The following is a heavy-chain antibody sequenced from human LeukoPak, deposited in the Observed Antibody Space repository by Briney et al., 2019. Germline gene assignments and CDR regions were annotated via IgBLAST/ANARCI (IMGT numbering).Heavy chain of an antibody. J-gene: IGHJ4*02. Sequence: PGGSLRLSSAASGFTFSSYGMHWVRQAPGKGLEWVAVIWYDGSNKYYADSVKGRFTISRDNSKNTLYLQMNSLRAEDTAVYYCAKDVYSSGWYGYFDYWGQGTLVTVSS. CDR2: IWYDGSNK. CDR3: AKDVYSSGWYGYFDY. V-gene: IGHV3-33*06. CDR1: GFTFSSYG. D-gene: IGHD6-19*01.